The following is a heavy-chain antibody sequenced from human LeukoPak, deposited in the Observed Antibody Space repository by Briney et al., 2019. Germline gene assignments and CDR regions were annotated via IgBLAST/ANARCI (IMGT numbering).Heavy chain of an antibody. D-gene: IGHD6-13*01. CDR3: AKGLISSWYGGFDY. J-gene: IGHJ4*02. CDR2: ISSSGSTI. CDR1: GFTFSDYY. Sequence: GGSLRLSCAASGFTFSDYYMSWIRQAPGKGLEWVSYISSSGSTIYYADSVKGRFTISRDNAKNSLYLQMNSLRTEDMALYYCAKGLISSWYGGFDYWGQGTLVTVSS. V-gene: IGHV3-11*01.